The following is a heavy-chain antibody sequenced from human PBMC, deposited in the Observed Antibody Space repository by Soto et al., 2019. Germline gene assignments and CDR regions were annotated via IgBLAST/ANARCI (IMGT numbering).Heavy chain of an antibody. CDR1: GGTFSSYA. CDR3: ARGLINYYDSSGYYYFDY. CDR2: IIPIFGTA. J-gene: IGHJ4*02. V-gene: IGHV1-69*13. Sequence: RASVKVSCKASGGTFSSYAISWVRQAPGQGLEWMGGIIPIFGTANYAQKFQGRVTITADESTSTAYMELSSLRSEDTAVYYCARGLINYYDSSGYYYFDYWGQGTLVTVSS. D-gene: IGHD3-22*01.